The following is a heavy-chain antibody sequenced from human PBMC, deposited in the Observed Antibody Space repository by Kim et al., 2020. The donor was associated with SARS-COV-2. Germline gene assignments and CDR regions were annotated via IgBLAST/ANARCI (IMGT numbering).Heavy chain of an antibody. CDR1: GGSFSGYY. CDR2: INHSGST. CDR3: ARGRLLWFGEFMYFDY. Sequence: SETLSLTCAVYGGSFSGYYWSWIRQPPGKGLEWIGEINHSGSTNYNPSLKSRVTISVDTSKNQFSLKLSSVTAADTAVYYCARGRLLWFGEFMYFDYWGQGTLVTVSS. V-gene: IGHV4-34*01. D-gene: IGHD3-10*01. J-gene: IGHJ4*02.